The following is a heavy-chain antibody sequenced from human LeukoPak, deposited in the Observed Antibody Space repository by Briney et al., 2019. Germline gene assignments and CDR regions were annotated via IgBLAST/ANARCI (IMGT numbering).Heavy chain of an antibody. D-gene: IGHD4/OR15-4a*01. CDR3: ARLTMVLAFDI. Sequence: GSLRLSCAASGVTVSSNYMSWGRQAPGKGLEWVSVIYSGGTTYYADSVKGRFTISRDSSKNTLYLQMNSLRAVDTAVYYCARLTMVLAFDIWGQGTMVTVSS. CDR2: IYSGGTT. J-gene: IGHJ3*02. V-gene: IGHV3-53*01. CDR1: GVTVSSNY.